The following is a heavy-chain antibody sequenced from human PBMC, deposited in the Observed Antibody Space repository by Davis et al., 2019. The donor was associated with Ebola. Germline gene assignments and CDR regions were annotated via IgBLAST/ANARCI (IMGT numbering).Heavy chain of an antibody. J-gene: IGHJ6*03. CDR2: IRSTGSTI. V-gene: IGHV3-48*02. CDR1: GFTFRSYS. Sequence: GESLKTSCAAPGFTFRSYSMNWVRQAPGKGLEWVSSIRSTGSTIYYADSVKGCFTISRDNARNSLYLQMTSLRDEDTAVYYCARDYGDYEGVYYYMDVWGRGTTVAVSS. D-gene: IGHD4-17*01. CDR3: ARDYGDYEGVYYYMDV.